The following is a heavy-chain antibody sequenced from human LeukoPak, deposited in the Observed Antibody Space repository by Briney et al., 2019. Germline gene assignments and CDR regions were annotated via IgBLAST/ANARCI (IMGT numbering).Heavy chain of an antibody. CDR1: GGSISSYY. V-gene: IGHV4-59*01. J-gene: IGHJ4*02. CDR2: IYYSGST. CDR3: ASSLWFGESVYFDY. D-gene: IGHD3-10*01. Sequence: PSETLSLTCTVSGGSISSYYWSWIRQPPGKGLEWIGYIYYSGSTNYNPSLKSRVTISVDTSKNQFSLKLSSVTAADTAVYYCASSLWFGESVYFDYWGQGTLVTVSS.